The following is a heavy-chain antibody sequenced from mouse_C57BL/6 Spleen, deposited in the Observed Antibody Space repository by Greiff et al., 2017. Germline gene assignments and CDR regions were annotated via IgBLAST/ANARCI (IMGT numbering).Heavy chain of an antibody. D-gene: IGHD4-1*01. V-gene: IGHV7-3*01. CDR3: ARYAGTNAMDY. Sequence: EVNVVESGGGLVQPGGSLSLSCAASGFTFTDYYMSWVRQPPGKALEWLGFIRNKANGYTTEYSASVKGRFTISRDNSQSILYLQMNALRAEDSATYYCARYAGTNAMDYWGQGTSVTVSS. CDR2: IRNKANGYTT. J-gene: IGHJ4*01. CDR1: GFTFTDYY.